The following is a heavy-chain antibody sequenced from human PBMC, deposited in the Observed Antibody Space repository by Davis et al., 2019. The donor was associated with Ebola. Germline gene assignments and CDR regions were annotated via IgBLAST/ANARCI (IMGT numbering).Heavy chain of an antibody. CDR1: GGSISSYY. D-gene: IGHD6-13*01. Sequence: PSETLSLTCTVSGGSISSYYWSWIRQPPGKGLEWIGYIYYSGSTNYNPSLKSRVTISVDTSKNQFSLKLSSVTAADTAVYYCARLPPAVSSWYWFDPWGQGTLVTVSS. CDR2: IYYSGST. J-gene: IGHJ5*02. CDR3: ARLPPAVSSWYWFDP. V-gene: IGHV4-59*08.